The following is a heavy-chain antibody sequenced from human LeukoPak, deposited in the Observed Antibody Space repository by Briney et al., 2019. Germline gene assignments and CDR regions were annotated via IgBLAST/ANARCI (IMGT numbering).Heavy chain of an antibody. D-gene: IGHD2-2*01. V-gene: IGHV3-23*01. CDR1: GFTVSSNY. CDR2: ISGSGGTT. J-gene: IGHJ6*02. Sequence: GGSLRLSCAASGFTVSSNYMTWVRQAPGKGLEWVSVISGSGGTTYYAESVKGRFTISRDNSKNTLYLQINSLRAEDTAVYYCSRYCSTTTCPGYYYGMDIWGQGTPVTVSS. CDR3: SRYCSTTTCPGYYYGMDI.